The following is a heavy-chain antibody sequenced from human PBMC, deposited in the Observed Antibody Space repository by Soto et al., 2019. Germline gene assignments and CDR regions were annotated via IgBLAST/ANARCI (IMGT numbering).Heavy chain of an antibody. V-gene: IGHV3-23*01. Sequence: PGGSLRLSCAASGFSFSSYAMSWVRQAPGKGLEWVSAISGSGGSTYYADSVKGRFTISRDNSKNTLYLQMNSLRAEDTAVYYCAKTPRRQLSAGNDWFDPWGQGTLVTVSS. CDR1: GFSFSSYA. D-gene: IGHD6-13*01. CDR3: AKTPRRQLSAGNDWFDP. J-gene: IGHJ5*02. CDR2: ISGSGGST.